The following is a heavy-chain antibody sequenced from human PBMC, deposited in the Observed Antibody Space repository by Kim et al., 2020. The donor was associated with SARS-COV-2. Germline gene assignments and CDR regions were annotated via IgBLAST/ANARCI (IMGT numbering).Heavy chain of an antibody. Sequence: SETLSLTCAVYGGSFSGYYWSWIRQPPGKGLEWIGEINHSGSTNYNPSLKSRVTISVDTSKNQFSLKLSSVTAADTAVYYCARALPYYDILTGYTRPWVYFQHWGQGTLVTVSS. D-gene: IGHD3-9*01. CDR3: ARALPYYDILTGYTRPWVYFQH. V-gene: IGHV4-34*01. J-gene: IGHJ1*01. CDR1: GGSFSGYY. CDR2: INHSGST.